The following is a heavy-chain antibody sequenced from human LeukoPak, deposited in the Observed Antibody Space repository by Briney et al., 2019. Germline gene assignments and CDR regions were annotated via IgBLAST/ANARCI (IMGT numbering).Heavy chain of an antibody. CDR1: GFIFNSFY. Sequence: PGGSLRLSCAASGFIFNSFYMNWVRQAPGKGLEWVASIKPDGSDKFYVDSVKGRFTISIDNDKNSLYLQMNSLRAEDTAIYFWERVFDNNKECPIYQLLDSWGQGPLVPVPS. V-gene: IGHV3-7*01. CDR3: ERVFDNNKECPIYQLLDS. CDR2: IKPDGSDK. J-gene: IGHJ4*02. D-gene: IGHD2-2*01.